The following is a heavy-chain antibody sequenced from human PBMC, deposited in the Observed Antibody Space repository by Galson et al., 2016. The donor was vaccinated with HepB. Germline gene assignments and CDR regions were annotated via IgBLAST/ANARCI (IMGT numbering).Heavy chain of an antibody. D-gene: IGHD3-3*01. CDR3: TRVSGRGAYYDFWTPES. Sequence: SLRLSCAASGFTFTDYGMHWVRQAPGKGPEWVAVIWFDGSHKFYADSVRGRFTISRDDSINTVFLHTTRLTVEDTAVYFCTRVSGRGAYYDFWTPESWGQGTLVTVSS. CDR1: GFTFTDYG. CDR2: IWFDGSHK. V-gene: IGHV3-33*01. J-gene: IGHJ4*02.